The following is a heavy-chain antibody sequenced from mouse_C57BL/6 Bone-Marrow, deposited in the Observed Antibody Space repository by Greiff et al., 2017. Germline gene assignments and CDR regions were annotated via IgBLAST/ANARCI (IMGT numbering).Heavy chain of an antibody. CDR2: IDPSDSYT. J-gene: IGHJ2*01. D-gene: IGHD3-3*01. V-gene: IGHV1-59*01. CDR1: GYTFTSYW. CDR3: ARRLCFDY. Sequence: VQLQQPGAELVRPGTSVKLSCKASGYTFTSYWMHWVQQRPGQGLEWIGVIDPSDSYTNYNQKFKGKATFTVDTSSSTAYMQLSSLTSEDSAVYYCARRLCFDYWGQGTTLTVSS.